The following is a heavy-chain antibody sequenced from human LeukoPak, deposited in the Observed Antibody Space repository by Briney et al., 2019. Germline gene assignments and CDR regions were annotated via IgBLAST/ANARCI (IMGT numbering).Heavy chain of an antibody. CDR2: ISSSSSYI. CDR3: ARGEMATTDFDY. CDR1: GFTFSSYS. Sequence: GGSLGLSCAASGFTFSSYSMNWVRQAPGKGLEWVSSISSSSSYIYYADSVKGRFTISRDNAKNSLYLQMNSLRAEDTAVYYCARGEMATTDFDYWGQGTLVTVSS. V-gene: IGHV3-21*01. J-gene: IGHJ4*02. D-gene: IGHD5-24*01.